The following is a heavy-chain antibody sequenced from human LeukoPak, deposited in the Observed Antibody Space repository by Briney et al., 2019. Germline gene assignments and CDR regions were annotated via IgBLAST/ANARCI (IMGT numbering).Heavy chain of an antibody. CDR2: INPSGGST. J-gene: IGHJ4*02. Sequence: GGSLRLSCAASGYTFTSYYMHWVRQAPGQGLEWMGIINPSGGSTSYAQKFQGRVTMTEDTSRDTAYMELSSLRSEDTAVYFCAGPQWPFDYWGQGTLVTVSS. CDR1: GYTFTSYY. D-gene: IGHD6-19*01. V-gene: IGHV1-46*01. CDR3: AGPQWPFDY.